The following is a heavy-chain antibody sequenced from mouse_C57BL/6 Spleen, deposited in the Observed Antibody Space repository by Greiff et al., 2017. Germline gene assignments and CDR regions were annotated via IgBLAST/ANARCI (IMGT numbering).Heavy chain of an antibody. Sequence: QVQLQQSGPELVKPGASVKISCKASGYAFSSSWMNWVKQRPGKGLEWIGRIYPGDGDTNYNGKFKGKATLTADKSSSTAYMQLSSLTSEDSAVYFCARGGYYYGDYLDYWGQGTTLTVSS. J-gene: IGHJ2*01. V-gene: IGHV1-82*01. CDR3: ARGGYYYGDYLDY. CDR1: GYAFSSSW. CDR2: IYPGDGDT. D-gene: IGHD1-1*01.